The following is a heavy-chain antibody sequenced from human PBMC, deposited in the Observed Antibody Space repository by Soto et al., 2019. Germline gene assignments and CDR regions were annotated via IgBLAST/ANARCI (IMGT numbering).Heavy chain of an antibody. CDR2: ISGSGDTK. CDR1: GFTFSDFA. CDR3: AKDRCTNGVCYAPSDY. J-gene: IGHJ4*02. Sequence: GSLRLSCAASGFTFSDFAMTWVRQAPGKGLEWVSSISGSGDTKYHADSVQGRFTISRDNSKNTLYLQMNSLRAEDTAVYYCAKDRCTNGVCYAPSDYWGQGTLVTVSS. D-gene: IGHD2-8*01. V-gene: IGHV3-23*01.